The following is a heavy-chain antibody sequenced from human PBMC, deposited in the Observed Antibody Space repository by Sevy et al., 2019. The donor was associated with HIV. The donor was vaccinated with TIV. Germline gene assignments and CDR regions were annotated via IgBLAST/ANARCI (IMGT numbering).Heavy chain of an antibody. D-gene: IGHD3-22*01. Sequence: ASVKVSCKVSGHTLSEFAMHWVRLAPGKGLERMGTFDPEDGKTLHAQKFQGRVTMTEDTSTDTAYMEVNNLRSEDTAVYYCATTKDYYDSSGYPFDYWGQGTLVTVSS. V-gene: IGHV1-24*01. CDR1: GHTLSEFA. CDR3: ATTKDYYDSSGYPFDY. CDR2: FDPEDGKT. J-gene: IGHJ4*02.